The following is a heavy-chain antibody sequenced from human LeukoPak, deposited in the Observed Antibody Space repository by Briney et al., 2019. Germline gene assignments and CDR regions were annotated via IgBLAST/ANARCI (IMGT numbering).Heavy chain of an antibody. CDR1: GFTFTSYV. D-gene: IGHD6-13*01. J-gene: IGHJ5*02. Sequence: TGRSLRLSCAASGFTFTSYVMHWVRQAPGKGLQWVALISYDGSNKYYADSVKGRFTISRDNSKNTLYLQMNSLSAEDTAVYYCARPRGAAAGTFGFDPWGQGTLVTVSS. CDR3: ARPRGAAAGTFGFDP. V-gene: IGHV3-30*03. CDR2: ISYDGSNK.